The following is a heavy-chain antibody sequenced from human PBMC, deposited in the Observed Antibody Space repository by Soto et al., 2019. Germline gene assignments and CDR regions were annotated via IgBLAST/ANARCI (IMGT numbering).Heavy chain of an antibody. CDR1: GGTFSSYA. D-gene: IGHD4-17*01. Sequence: QVQLVQSGAEVKKPGSSVKVSCKASGGTFSSYAISWVRQAPGQGLEWMGGIIPIFGTANYAQKFQGRVTITADESTSTAYMELSSLRYEDTAVYYCARDRGLLTVTTIPFFDYWGQGTLVTVSS. V-gene: IGHV1-69*12. CDR3: ARDRGLLTVTTIPFFDY. J-gene: IGHJ4*02. CDR2: IIPIFGTA.